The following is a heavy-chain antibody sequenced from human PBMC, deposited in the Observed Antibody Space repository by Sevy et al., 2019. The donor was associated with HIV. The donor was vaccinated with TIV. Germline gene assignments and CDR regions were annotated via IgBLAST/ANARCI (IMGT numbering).Heavy chain of an antibody. J-gene: IGHJ4*02. CDR1: GYTLSDLS. V-gene: IGHV1-24*01. CDR2: FDPEDGET. CDR3: ATLEHFYDTSGYSSGDY. Sequence: ASVKVSCKVSGYTLSDLSMYWVRQAPGKGLEWMGGFDPEDGETIYAQKFQGRVTMTEDTSTDTAYMELSSLRSEDTAVYYCATLEHFYDTSGYSSGDYWGQGTLVTVSS. D-gene: IGHD3-22*01.